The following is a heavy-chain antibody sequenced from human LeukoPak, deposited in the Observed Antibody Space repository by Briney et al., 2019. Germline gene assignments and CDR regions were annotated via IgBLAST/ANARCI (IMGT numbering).Heavy chain of an antibody. CDR3: ARVNYYYYMDV. Sequence: KPSETLSLTCTVSGVSIRSSNSYWGWIRQPPGKGLEWIGSIYYSGNTYYNASLKSQVSISIDTSKNQFSLKLTSVTAADTAVYYCARVNYYYYMDVWGKGTTVTVSS. CDR2: IYYSGNT. V-gene: IGHV4-39*01. J-gene: IGHJ6*03. CDR1: GVSIRSSNSY.